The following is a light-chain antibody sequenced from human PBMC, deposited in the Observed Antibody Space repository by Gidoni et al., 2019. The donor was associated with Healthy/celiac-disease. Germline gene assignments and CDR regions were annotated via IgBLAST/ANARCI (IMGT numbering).Light chain of an antibody. CDR2: QDS. CDR1: KVGDKY. CDR3: QAWDSSTGV. Sequence: SYELTQPHSVSVSPGQTASITCSGDKVGDKYACWYQQKPGQSPVLVIYQDSKRPSGIPERFSGSNSGNTATLTISGTQAMDEADYYCQAWDSSTGVFGTGTKVTVL. V-gene: IGLV3-1*01. J-gene: IGLJ1*01.